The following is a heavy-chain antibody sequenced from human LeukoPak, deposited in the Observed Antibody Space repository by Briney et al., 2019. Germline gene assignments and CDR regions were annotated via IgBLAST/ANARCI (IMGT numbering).Heavy chain of an antibody. CDR2: ISSSSSTI. J-gene: IGHJ4*02. CDR1: GFTFSSYS. Sequence: PGGSLRLSCAASGFTFSSYSMNWVRQAPGKGLEWVSYISSSSSTIYYADSVKGRFTISRDNAKNSLYLQMNSLRAEDTAVYYCARDRAIIVGARNFDYWGQGTLVTVSS. CDR3: ARDRAIIVGARNFDY. D-gene: IGHD1-26*01. V-gene: IGHV3-48*01.